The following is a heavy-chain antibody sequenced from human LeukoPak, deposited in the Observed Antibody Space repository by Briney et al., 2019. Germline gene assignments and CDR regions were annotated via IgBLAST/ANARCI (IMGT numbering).Heavy chain of an antibody. CDR1: GYNFSGHY. Sequence: ASVKVSCKASGYNFSGHYMHWVRQAPGQGLEWMGWIKPSKGDTKYAQNFQGRVTMTRDTSISTAYMELSTLRSDGTAVYYCASPPLSSAMYYAHWGQGTLVTVSS. J-gene: IGHJ4*02. D-gene: IGHD1-26*01. CDR2: IKPSKGDT. CDR3: ASPPLSSAMYYAH. V-gene: IGHV1-2*02.